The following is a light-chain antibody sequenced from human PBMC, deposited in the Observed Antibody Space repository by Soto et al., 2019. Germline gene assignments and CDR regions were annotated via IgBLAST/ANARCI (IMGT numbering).Light chain of an antibody. J-gene: IGKJ2*01. Sequence: DIQMTQSPSTLSACVGDRVTITCRASQSISSWLAWYQQKPGKAPKLLIYKASTLESGVPSRFSGSGSGTDFTLTISSLQPDDFATYYCQQYNTYVFTFGPGTNAEIK. CDR1: QSISSW. CDR3: QQYNTYVFT. CDR2: KAS. V-gene: IGKV1-5*03.